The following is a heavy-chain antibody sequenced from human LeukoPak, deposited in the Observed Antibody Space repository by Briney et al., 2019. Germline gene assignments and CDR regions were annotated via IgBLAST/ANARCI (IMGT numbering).Heavy chain of an antibody. CDR1: GFTVSDNY. CDR2: IYSGGST. CDR3: ARNGDYGSGSWKPFDI. J-gene: IGHJ3*02. V-gene: IGHV3-66*01. D-gene: IGHD3-10*01. Sequence: GGSLRLSCAASGFTVSDNYMSWVRQAPGKGPEWVSLIYSGGSTSYADSVKGRFTISRDNSKNTLYLQVNTLRVEDTAVYYCARNGDYGSGSWKPFDIWGQGTVVTVSS.